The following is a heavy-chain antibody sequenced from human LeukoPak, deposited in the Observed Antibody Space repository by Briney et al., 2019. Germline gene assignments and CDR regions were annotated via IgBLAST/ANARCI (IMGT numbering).Heavy chain of an antibody. CDR1: GFTFSSYA. V-gene: IGHV3-30-3*01. J-gene: IGHJ5*02. CDR3: ARDGRYCSSTSCLRWFDP. D-gene: IGHD2-2*01. CDR2: ISYDGSNK. Sequence: GGSLRLSCAASGFTFSSYAMHWVRQAPGKGLEWVAVISYDGSNKYYADSVKGRFTISRDNSKNTLYLQMNSLRAEDTAVYYCARDGRYCSSTSCLRWFDPWGQGTLVTVSS.